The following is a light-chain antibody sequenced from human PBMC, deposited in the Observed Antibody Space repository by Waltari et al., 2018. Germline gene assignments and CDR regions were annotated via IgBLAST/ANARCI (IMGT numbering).Light chain of an antibody. CDR3: SSYARSDNSVL. CDR2: ECA. J-gene: IGLJ2*01. CDR1: SSDVGGYNL. V-gene: IGLV2-23*01. Sequence: QSALTQPASVSGSPGQSITLSCTGSSSDVGGYNLASWSRQFPNKAPQLIIYECARRPSGVSSRFSASKSGNTASLTISGLQAEDEALYFCSSYARSDNSVLFGGGTQLSVL.